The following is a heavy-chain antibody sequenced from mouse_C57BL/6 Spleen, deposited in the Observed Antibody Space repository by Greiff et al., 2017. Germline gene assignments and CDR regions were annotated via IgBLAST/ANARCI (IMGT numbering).Heavy chain of an antibody. J-gene: IGHJ4*01. CDR3: ARGGIQLRHYYAMDY. Sequence: EVQLVESGGDLVKPGGSLKLSCAASGFTFSSYGMSWVRQTPDKRLEWVATISSGGSYTYYPDSVKGRFTISRDNAKNTLYLQMSSLKSEDTAMYDCARGGIQLRHYYAMDYWGQGTSVTVSS. CDR1: GFTFSSYG. CDR2: ISSGGSYT. D-gene: IGHD3-2*02. V-gene: IGHV5-6*01.